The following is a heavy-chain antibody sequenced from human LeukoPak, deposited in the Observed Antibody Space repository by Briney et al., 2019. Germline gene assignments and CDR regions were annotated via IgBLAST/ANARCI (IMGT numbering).Heavy chain of an antibody. J-gene: IGHJ5*02. CDR3: ARGGYRLDP. CDR2: IYTSGST. Sequence: SETMSLTCTASGGSISSYYWSWILQPAGKGLEWIGRIYTSGSTNYNPSLKSRVTMTVDSSKNQFSLQLSSVTAADTAVYYCARGGYRLDPWGQGTLVTVS. CDR1: GGSISSYY. V-gene: IGHV4-4*07. D-gene: IGHD5-12*01.